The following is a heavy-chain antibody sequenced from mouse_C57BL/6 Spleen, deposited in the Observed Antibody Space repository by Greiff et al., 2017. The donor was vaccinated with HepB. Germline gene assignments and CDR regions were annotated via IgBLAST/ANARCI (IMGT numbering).Heavy chain of an antibody. Sequence: QVQLKESGPELVKPGASVKISCKASGYSFTSYYIHWVKQRPGQGLEWIGWIYPGSGNTKYNEKFKGKATMTADTSSSTAYMQLSSLTSEDSAVYYCARYDYDYDEGTWFAYWGQGTLVTVSA. CDR3: ARYDYDYDEGTWFAY. CDR2: IYPGSGNT. J-gene: IGHJ3*01. CDR1: GYSFTSYY. V-gene: IGHV1-66*01. D-gene: IGHD2-4*01.